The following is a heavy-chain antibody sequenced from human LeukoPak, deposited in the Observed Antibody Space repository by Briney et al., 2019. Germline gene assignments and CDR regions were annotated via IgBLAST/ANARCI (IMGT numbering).Heavy chain of an antibody. CDR3: ARGRKKQQLVNGQFDP. V-gene: IGHV3-74*01. D-gene: IGHD6-13*01. J-gene: IGHJ5*02. Sequence: PEGSLRLSCAASGFTFSSYWMHWVRQAPGKGLVWVSRINSDGSSTSYADSVKGRFTISRDNAKNTLYLQMNSLRAEDTAVYYCARGRKKQQLVNGQFDPWGQGTLVTVSS. CDR1: GFTFSSYW. CDR2: INSDGSST.